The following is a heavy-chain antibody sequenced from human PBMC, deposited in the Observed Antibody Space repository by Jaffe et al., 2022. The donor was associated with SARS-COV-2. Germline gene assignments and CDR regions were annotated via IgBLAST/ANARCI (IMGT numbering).Heavy chain of an antibody. J-gene: IGHJ4*02. CDR2: IFYSGST. V-gene: IGHV4-39*01. CDR1: GDSVSSSTYY. Sequence: QLQLQESGPGLVKPSETLSLTCTVSGDSVSSSTYYWGWIRQSPGKGLEWIGTIFYSGSTYYNPSLKSRITVSMDTSKNQFSLKLTSVTAADTAVFYCARHQGLRDSRWSSFDYWGQGTLVTVSS. D-gene: IGHD6-13*01. CDR3: ARHQGLRDSRWSSFDY.